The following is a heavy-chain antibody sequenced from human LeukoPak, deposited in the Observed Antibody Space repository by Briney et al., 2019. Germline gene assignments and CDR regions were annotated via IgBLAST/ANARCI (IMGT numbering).Heavy chain of an antibody. V-gene: IGHV1-69*05. J-gene: IGHJ3*02. CDR2: IIPIFGTA. D-gene: IGHD5-18*01. Sequence: SVKVSCKASGGTFSSYAISWVRQAPGQGLEWMGGIIPIFGTANYAQKFQGRVTITTDESTSTAYMELSSLRSEDTAVYYCARDPGYRYGSRAFDIWGQGTMVTVSS. CDR1: GGTFSSYA. CDR3: ARDPGYRYGSRAFDI.